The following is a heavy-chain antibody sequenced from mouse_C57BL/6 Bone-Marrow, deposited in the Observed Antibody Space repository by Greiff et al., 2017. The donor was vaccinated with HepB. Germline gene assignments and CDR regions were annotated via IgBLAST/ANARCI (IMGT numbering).Heavy chain of an antibody. CDR2: IYPGDGDT. J-gene: IGHJ1*03. CDR3: ATYGNYWYFDV. Sequence: QVQLKESGAELVKPGASVKISCKASGYAFSSYWMNWVKQRPGKGLEWIGQIYPGDGDTNYNGKFKGKATLTADKSSSTAYMQLSSLTSEDSAVYFCATYGNYWYFDVWGTGTTVTVSS. D-gene: IGHD2-1*01. CDR1: GYAFSSYW. V-gene: IGHV1-80*01.